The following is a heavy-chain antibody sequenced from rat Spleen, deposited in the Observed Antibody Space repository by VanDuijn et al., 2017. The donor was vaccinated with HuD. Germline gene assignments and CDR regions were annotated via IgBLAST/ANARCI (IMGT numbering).Heavy chain of an antibody. J-gene: IGHJ2*01. CDR1: GFSLSTYA. CDR3: ARDRTGPFDY. Sequence: QVQLKESGPGLVQPSQTLSLTCTVSGFSLSTYAVIWVRQPPGKGLEWLGVIWIDGNTGYTSFLKSRLSISRDTSRSQVFLKMNSLQTEDTATYFCARDRTGPFDYWGQGVKVTVSS. V-gene: IGHV2-15*01. CDR2: IWIDGNT. D-gene: IGHD4-2*01.